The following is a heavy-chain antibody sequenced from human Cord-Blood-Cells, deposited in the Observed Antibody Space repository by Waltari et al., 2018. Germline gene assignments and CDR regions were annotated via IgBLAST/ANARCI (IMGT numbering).Heavy chain of an antibody. D-gene: IGHD7-27*01. CDR1: GFTVSSNY. CDR3: ARGDELGIVDY. Sequence: EVQLVETGRGLIQPGGSLRLSCAASGFTVSSNYMTWVRQAPGKGLEWVSVIYRGGSTCYPDSVKGRFTISRDNSKNTLYLQMNRLRAEETAVYYCARGDELGIVDYWGQGTLVTVSS. J-gene: IGHJ4*02. V-gene: IGHV3-53*02. CDR2: IYRGGST.